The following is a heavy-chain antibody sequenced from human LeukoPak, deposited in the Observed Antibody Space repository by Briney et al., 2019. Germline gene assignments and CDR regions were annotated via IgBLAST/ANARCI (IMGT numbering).Heavy chain of an antibody. V-gene: IGHV4-39*01. CDR3: ARLGGSMVRGLNFDH. CDR2: IYYSGAT. CDR1: GASISSSNYY. J-gene: IGHJ4*02. D-gene: IGHD3-10*01. Sequence: SETLSLTCTVSGASISSSNYYWGWIRQPPGKGLEWIGTIYYSGATFYNPSLKSRVTISVDTSKNQFSLRLSSVIAADTAVYYCARLGGSMVRGLNFDHWGQGTLVTVSS.